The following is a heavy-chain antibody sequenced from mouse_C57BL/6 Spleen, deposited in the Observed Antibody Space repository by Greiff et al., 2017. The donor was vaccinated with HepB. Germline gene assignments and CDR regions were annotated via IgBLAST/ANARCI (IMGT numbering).Heavy chain of an antibody. J-gene: IGHJ2*01. V-gene: IGHV1-50*01. CDR2: IDPSDSYT. D-gene: IGHD4-1*01. Sequence: QVQLQQPGAELVKPGASVKLSCKASGYTFTSYWMQWVKQRPGQGLEWIGEIDPSDSYTNYNQKFKGKATLTVDTSSSTAYMQLSSLTSEDSAVYYCARRGFTGTGFDYWGQGTLSQSPQ. CDR3: ARRGFTGTGFDY. CDR1: GYTFTSYW.